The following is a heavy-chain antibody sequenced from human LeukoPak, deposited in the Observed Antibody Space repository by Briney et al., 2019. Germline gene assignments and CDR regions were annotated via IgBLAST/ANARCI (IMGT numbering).Heavy chain of an antibody. V-gene: IGHV3-30*02. CDR3: TKASAERCLGAFCYPFDH. J-gene: IGHJ4*02. CDR2: IRYDGSHK. Sequence: PGGSLRLSCAASGFIFSDYVMNWLHQAPGRGLEWVAYIRYDGSHKYYIDSVKGRFTTSRDNSKNILYLQMNSLRVEDTAVYYCTKASAERCLGAFCYPFDHWGQGTLVTVSS. CDR1: GFIFSDYV. D-gene: IGHD2-15*01.